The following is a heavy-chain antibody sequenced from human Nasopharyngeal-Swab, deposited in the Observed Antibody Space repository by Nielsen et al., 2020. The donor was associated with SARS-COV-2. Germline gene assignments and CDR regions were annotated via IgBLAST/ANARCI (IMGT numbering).Heavy chain of an antibody. V-gene: IGHV4-34*01. J-gene: IGHJ4*02. Sequence: SETLSLTCAVYGGSFSGYYWSWIRQPPGKGLEWIGEINHSGSTNYNPSLKSRVTISVDTSKNQFSLKLSSVTAADTAVYYCARDESGRFDYWGQGTLVTVSS. CDR2: INHSGST. D-gene: IGHD3-3*01. CDR3: ARDESGRFDY. CDR1: GGSFSGYY.